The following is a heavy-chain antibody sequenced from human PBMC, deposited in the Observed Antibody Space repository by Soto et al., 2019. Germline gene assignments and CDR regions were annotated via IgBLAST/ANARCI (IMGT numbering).Heavy chain of an antibody. D-gene: IGHD3-10*01. Sequence: PGGPLRLSCAPSGFTFTNYAMSWVRQAPGKALEWVSGVSGSGGSTYYAASAKGRFTLSRDNPKNTLYLQMNSLSADDTAVYYCAKDASTITSTAGSRGLDVWGQGTTVTVSS. J-gene: IGHJ6*02. CDR1: GFTFTNYA. V-gene: IGHV3-23*01. CDR3: AKDASTITSTAGSRGLDV. CDR2: VSGSGGST.